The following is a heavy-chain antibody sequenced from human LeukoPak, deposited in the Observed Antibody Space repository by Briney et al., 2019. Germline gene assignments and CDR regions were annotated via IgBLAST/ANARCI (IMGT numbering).Heavy chain of an antibody. CDR1: GYSFVLYG. V-gene: IGHV1-18*01. Sequence: GASVKVSCKASGYSFVLYGISWVRQAPGEGPGWMGWISGSTGDTNYAQKFQGRVTMTADTSSSTAYMELRSLRSDDTAVYYCARDENYGIFFNVDYWGQGTLVTVSS. D-gene: IGHD4-17*01. CDR2: ISGSTGDT. CDR3: ARDENYGIFFNVDY. J-gene: IGHJ4*02.